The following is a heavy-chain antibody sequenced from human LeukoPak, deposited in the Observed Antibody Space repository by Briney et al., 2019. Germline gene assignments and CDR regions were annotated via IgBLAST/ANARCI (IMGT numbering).Heavy chain of an antibody. D-gene: IGHD5-12*01. Sequence: GGSLRLSCAASGFTFSSYAMSWVRQAPGKGLEWVSGISGSGDNTYYADSVKGRFTISRDNSKNTLYLQMNSLRAEDTAVYYCAKQGPIVATYFDYWGQGTLVTVSS. J-gene: IGHJ4*02. CDR2: ISGSGDNT. CDR1: GFTFSSYA. V-gene: IGHV3-23*01. CDR3: AKQGPIVATYFDY.